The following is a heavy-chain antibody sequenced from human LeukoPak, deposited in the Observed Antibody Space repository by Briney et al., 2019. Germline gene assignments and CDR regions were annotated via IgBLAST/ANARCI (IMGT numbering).Heavy chain of an antibody. Sequence: ASVKVSCKASGYTFTSYDINWLRQATGQGLEWMGWMNPNSGNTGYAQKFQGRVTITRNTSISTAYMELSSLRSEDTAVYYCARGRSTSDWFDPWGQGTLVTVSS. CDR2: MNPNSGNT. D-gene: IGHD2-2*01. V-gene: IGHV1-8*03. J-gene: IGHJ5*02. CDR3: ARGRSTSDWFDP. CDR1: GYTFTSYD.